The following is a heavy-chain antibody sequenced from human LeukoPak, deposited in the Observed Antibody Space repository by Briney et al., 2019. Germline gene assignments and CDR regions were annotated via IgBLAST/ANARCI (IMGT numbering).Heavy chain of an antibody. CDR1: GYTFTSYA. D-gene: IGHD3-9*01. CDR2: INTNTGNP. CDR3: AREAGGYFDWLLSFDY. V-gene: IGHV7-4-1*02. J-gene: IGHJ4*02. Sequence: ASVKVSCKASGYTFTSYAMNWVRQAPGQGLEWMRWINTNTGNPTYAQGFTGRFVFSLDTSVSTAYLQISSLKAEDTAVYYCAREAGGYFDWLLSFDYWGQGTLVTVSS.